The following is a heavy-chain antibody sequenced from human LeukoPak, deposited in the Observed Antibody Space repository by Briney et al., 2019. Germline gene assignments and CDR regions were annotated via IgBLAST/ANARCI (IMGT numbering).Heavy chain of an antibody. CDR1: GFTFSSYG. CDR2: ISYDGSNK. V-gene: IGHV3-30*03. Sequence: GRSLRLSCAASGFTFSSYGMHWVRQAPGKGLEWVAVISYDGSNKYYADSVKGRFTISRDDAKSSLYLQMNSSRAEDTAVYYCARRNAMDVWGQGTTVIVFS. J-gene: IGHJ6*02. CDR3: ARRNAMDV.